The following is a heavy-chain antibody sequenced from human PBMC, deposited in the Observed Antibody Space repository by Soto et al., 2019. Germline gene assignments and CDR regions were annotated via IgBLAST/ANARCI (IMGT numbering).Heavy chain of an antibody. V-gene: IGHV4-31*03. CDR1: GCSISSGGYY. CDR3: ARAKTGTTSRRAFDI. Sequence: PSETLSLTCPVSGCSISSGGYYWSWIRQHPGKGLEWIGYICYSGSTYYNPSLKSRVTISVDTSKNQFSLKLSSVTAADTAVYYCARAKTGTTSRRAFDIWGQGTMVTVSS. CDR2: ICYSGST. D-gene: IGHD1-7*01. J-gene: IGHJ3*02.